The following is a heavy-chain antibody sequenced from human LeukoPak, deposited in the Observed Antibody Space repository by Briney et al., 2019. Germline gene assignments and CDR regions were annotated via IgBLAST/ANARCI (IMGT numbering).Heavy chain of an antibody. CDR3: AKSSYYYDSSGTPFDY. J-gene: IGHJ4*02. D-gene: IGHD3-22*01. CDR1: GFTFDDYA. Sequence: GGSLRLSCAASGFTFDDYAMHWVQQPPGKGLEWVSGIGWNSDIIGYGDSVKGRFTISRDNAKNSLYLQMNSLRAEDTALYYCAKSSYYYDSSGTPFDYWGQGTLVTVSS. CDR2: IGWNSDII. V-gene: IGHV3-9*01.